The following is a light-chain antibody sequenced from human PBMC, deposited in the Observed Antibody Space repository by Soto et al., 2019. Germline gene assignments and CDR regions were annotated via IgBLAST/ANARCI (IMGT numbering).Light chain of an antibody. Sequence: DIKMTQSPSSLSASVGDRVTITCQASQDITSYLSWYQQKPGKAPKLLIYLASNLELGVPSRFSGGGSGTEFTLTIISLQPEDFGTYYCQQYDHLPSFGGGTKVEI. J-gene: IGKJ4*01. CDR1: QDITSY. CDR2: LAS. V-gene: IGKV1-33*01. CDR3: QQYDHLPS.